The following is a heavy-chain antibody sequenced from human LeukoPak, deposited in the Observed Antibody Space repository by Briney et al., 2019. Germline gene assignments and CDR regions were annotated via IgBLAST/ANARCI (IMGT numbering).Heavy chain of an antibody. CDR1: GGSFSGYY. V-gene: IGHV4-34*01. J-gene: IGHJ5*02. CDR3: ARRAAAAGRGPNWFDP. Sequence: SETLSLTCAVYGGSFSGYYWSWIRQPPGKGLEWIGEINHSGGTNYNPSLKSRVTISVDTSKNQFSLKLSSVTAADTAVYYCARRAAAAGRGPNWFDPWGQGTLVTVSS. D-gene: IGHD6-13*01. CDR2: INHSGGT.